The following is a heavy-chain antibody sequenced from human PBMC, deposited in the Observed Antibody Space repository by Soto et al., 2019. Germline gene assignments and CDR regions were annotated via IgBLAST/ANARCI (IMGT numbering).Heavy chain of an antibody. D-gene: IGHD1-20*01. V-gene: IGHV3-53*04. CDR1: GFTVSSNY. J-gene: IGHJ6*03. Sequence: PGGSLRLSCAASGFTVSSNYMSWVRQAPGKGLEWVSVIYSGGSTYYADSVKGRFTISRHNSKNTLYLQMNSLRAEDTAAYYCARVSVGNWNPPPYYMDVWGKGTTVTVSS. CDR2: IYSGGST. CDR3: ARVSVGNWNPPPYYMDV.